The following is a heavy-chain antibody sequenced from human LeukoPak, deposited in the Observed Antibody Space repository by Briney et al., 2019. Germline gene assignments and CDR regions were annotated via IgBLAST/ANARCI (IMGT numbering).Heavy chain of an antibody. J-gene: IGHJ6*03. CDR3: ARDRPQYDILTGYYSYYYYMDV. V-gene: IGHV1-46*01. D-gene: IGHD3-9*01. CDR2: ISPSGGST. Sequence: ASVKVSCKAFGYTFTGYWMHWVRQAPGQGPEWMGVISPSGGSTIYAQKFQGRVTITADKSTSTAYMELSSLRSEDTAVYYCARDRPQYDILTGYYSYYYYMDVWGKGTTVTVSS. CDR1: GYTFTGYW.